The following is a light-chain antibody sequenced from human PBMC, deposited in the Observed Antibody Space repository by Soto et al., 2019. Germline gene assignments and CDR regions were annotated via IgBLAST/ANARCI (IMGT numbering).Light chain of an antibody. CDR2: DVS. V-gene: IGLV2-14*03. Sequence: QSALTQPASVSGSPGQSITISCTGTSSDVGGYNYVSWYQQHPGKAPNLVIYDVSNRPSGVSNRFSGSKSGNTDSLTISGLQADDEADYYCGSYASSKPLVLGAGTALTVL. J-gene: IGLJ2*01. CDR1: SSDVGGYNY. CDR3: GSYASSKPLV.